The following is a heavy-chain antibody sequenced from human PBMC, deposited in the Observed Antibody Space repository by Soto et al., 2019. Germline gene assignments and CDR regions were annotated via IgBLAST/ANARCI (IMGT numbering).Heavy chain of an antibody. V-gene: IGHV4-39*01. CDR3: ARRAGELDY. Sequence: SETLSLTCTVSGGSISSSSYYWGWIRQPPGKGLEWFGSIYYSGSTYYNPSLKSRVTISVDTTKNQFSLKRSSVTAADTAVCYCARRAGELDYWGQGTLVTVSS. D-gene: IGHD7-27*01. CDR1: GGSISSSSYY. J-gene: IGHJ4*02. CDR2: IYYSGST.